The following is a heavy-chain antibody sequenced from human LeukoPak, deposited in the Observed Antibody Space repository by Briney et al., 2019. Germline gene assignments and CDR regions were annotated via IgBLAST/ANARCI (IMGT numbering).Heavy chain of an antibody. V-gene: IGHV3-23*01. CDR3: AKGGSVYYYDSSGCDY. J-gene: IGHJ4*02. D-gene: IGHD3-22*01. CDR1: GFTFSSHT. Sequence: GGSLRLSCVASGFTFSSHTMSWVRQVPGKGLEWVSAISGSGGSTYYADSVKGRFTISRDNSKNTLYLQMNSLRAEDTAVYYCAKGGSVYYYDSSGCDYWGQGTLVTVSS. CDR2: ISGSGGST.